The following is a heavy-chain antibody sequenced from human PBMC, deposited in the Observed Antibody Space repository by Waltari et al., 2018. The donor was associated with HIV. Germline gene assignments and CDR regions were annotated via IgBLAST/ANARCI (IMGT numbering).Heavy chain of an antibody. Sequence: QVQLVQSGAEVKKPGSSVTVPCKASGGTLCSSPISWLRQAPAQGLGWMGRIIPILGIANYAQKFQGRVTITADKSTSTAYMELSSLRSEDTAVYYCARDLAYDILTGYYLDYWGQGTLVTVSS. J-gene: IGHJ4*02. CDR3: ARDLAYDILTGYYLDY. D-gene: IGHD3-9*01. CDR2: IIPILGIA. V-gene: IGHV1-69*04. CDR1: GGTLCSSP.